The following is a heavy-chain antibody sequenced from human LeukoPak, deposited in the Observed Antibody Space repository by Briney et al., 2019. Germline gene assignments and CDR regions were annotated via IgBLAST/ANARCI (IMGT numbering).Heavy chain of an antibody. CDR1: GGSISSYY. Sequence: PSETLSLTCTVSGGSISSYYWSWIRQPPGKGLEWIGYIYYSGSTNYNPSLKSRVTISVDTSKNQFSLKLSSVTAADTAVYYCAREPRDYCYGMDVWGQGTTVTVSS. CDR2: IYYSGST. V-gene: IGHV4-59*01. J-gene: IGHJ6*02. CDR3: AREPRDYCYGMDV.